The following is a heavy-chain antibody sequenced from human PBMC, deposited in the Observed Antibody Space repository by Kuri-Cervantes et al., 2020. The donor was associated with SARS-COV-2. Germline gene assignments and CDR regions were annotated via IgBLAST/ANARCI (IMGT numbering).Heavy chain of an antibody. CDR3: ARVRSWDEYFDY. Sequence: GESLKISCAAYGFTFSSYWMSWVRQAPGKGLEWVANIKQDGSEKYYVDSVKGRFTISRDNAKNSLYLQMNSLGAEDTAVYYCARVRSWDEYFDYWGQGTLVTVSS. CDR2: IKQDGSEK. V-gene: IGHV3-7*01. CDR1: GFTFSSYW. J-gene: IGHJ4*02. D-gene: IGHD6-13*01.